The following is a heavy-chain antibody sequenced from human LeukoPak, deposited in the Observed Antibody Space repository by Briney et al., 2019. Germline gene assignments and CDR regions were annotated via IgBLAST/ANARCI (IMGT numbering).Heavy chain of an antibody. V-gene: IGHV4-59*01. Sequence: SETLSLTCTVSGGSISSYYWSWIRQPPGKGLEWIGYIYYSGSTNYNPSLKSRVTISVDTSKNQFSLKLSSVTAADTVVYYCARADTAMVTPLDYWGQGTLVTASS. CDR3: ARADTAMVTPLDY. CDR2: IYYSGST. D-gene: IGHD5-18*01. CDR1: GGSISSYY. J-gene: IGHJ4*02.